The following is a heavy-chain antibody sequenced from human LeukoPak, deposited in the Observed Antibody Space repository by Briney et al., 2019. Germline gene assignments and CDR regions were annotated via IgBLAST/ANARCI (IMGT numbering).Heavy chain of an antibody. Sequence: PGGSLRLSCAASGFTFSSYWMSWVRQAPGKGLEWVANIKQDGSEKYYADSVKGRFTISRDNAKNSLYLQMNSLRAEDTAVYYCARRDSRSYYGSFDYWGQGTLVTVSS. J-gene: IGHJ4*02. CDR3: ARRDSRSYYGSFDY. CDR2: IKQDGSEK. CDR1: GFTFSSYW. V-gene: IGHV3-7*03. D-gene: IGHD1-26*01.